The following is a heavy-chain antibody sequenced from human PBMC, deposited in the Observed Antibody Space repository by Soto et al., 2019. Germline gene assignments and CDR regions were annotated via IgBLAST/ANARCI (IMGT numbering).Heavy chain of an antibody. Sequence: SETLSLTCTVSGGSISSYYWSWIRQPPGKGLEWIGYIYYSGSTNYNPSLKSRVTISVDTSKNQFSLKLSSVTAADTAVYYCARDSRTITDGAFDIWGQGTMVTVSS. V-gene: IGHV4-59*01. CDR3: ARDSRTITDGAFDI. D-gene: IGHD3-16*01. J-gene: IGHJ3*02. CDR1: GGSISSYY. CDR2: IYYSGST.